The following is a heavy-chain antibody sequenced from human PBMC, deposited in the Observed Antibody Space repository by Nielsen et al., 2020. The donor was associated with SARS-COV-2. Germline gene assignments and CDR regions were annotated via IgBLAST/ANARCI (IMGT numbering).Heavy chain of an antibody. J-gene: IGHJ3*02. D-gene: IGHD3-22*01. CDR3: ARASGITMIVVVMGAFDI. CDR2: ISRSGGT. CDR1: GGSFSDYH. Sequence: SETLSLTCAVYGGSFSDYHWTWIRQPPGKGLEWIGEISRSGGTNYNPSLQSRVTISEDTSKNQFSLKLSSVTAADTAVYYCARASGITMIVVVMGAFDIWGQGTMVTVSS. V-gene: IGHV4-34*01.